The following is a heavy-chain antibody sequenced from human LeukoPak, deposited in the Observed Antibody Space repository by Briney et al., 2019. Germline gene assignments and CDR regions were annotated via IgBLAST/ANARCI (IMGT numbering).Heavy chain of an antibody. J-gene: IGHJ4*02. Sequence: NPGGSLRLSCAASGFTFSSYGMSWVRQAPGKGLEWVSAISGSGGSTYYADSVKGRFTISRDNSKNTLYLQMNSLRAEDTAVYYCAKDPYGSGSSTVFDYWGQGTLVTVSS. CDR3: AKDPYGSGSSTVFDY. CDR1: GFTFSSYG. V-gene: IGHV3-23*01. CDR2: ISGSGGST. D-gene: IGHD3-10*01.